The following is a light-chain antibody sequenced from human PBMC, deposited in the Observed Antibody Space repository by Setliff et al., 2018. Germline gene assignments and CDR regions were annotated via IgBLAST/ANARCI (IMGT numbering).Light chain of an antibody. CDR3: SSNIGSNNFDV. CDR1: SSNIGSNA. J-gene: IGLJ1*01. Sequence: QSALTQPPSASGTPGQRVTISCSGSSSNIGSNAVNWYQQFPGTAPKLLIYTNDQRPSGVPDRFSGSKSGTSASLAISGLQSEDEADYYCSSNIGSNNFDVFGTGTKVTVL. V-gene: IGLV1-44*01. CDR2: TND.